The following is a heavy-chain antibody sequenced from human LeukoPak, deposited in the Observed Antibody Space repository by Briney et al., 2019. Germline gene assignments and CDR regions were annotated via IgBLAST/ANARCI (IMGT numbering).Heavy chain of an antibody. CDR2: INYSGST. V-gene: IGHV4-59*01. J-gene: IGHJ4*02. CDR1: GGSIGNYY. CDR3: ARIQGRSDY. D-gene: IGHD1-1*01. Sequence: TSETLSLTCTVSGGSIGNYYWSWIRQPPGKRLERIGYINYSGSTNYNPTLNSRVTISVDTSKNQFSLKLSSVTAADTAVYYCARIQGRSDYWGQGILVTVSS.